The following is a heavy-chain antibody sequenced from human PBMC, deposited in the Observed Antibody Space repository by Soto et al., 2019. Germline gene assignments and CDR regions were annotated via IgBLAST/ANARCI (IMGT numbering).Heavy chain of an antibody. J-gene: IGHJ4*02. CDR3: ARGGRGYVGYEIAPFDY. CDR1: GGSISSYY. V-gene: IGHV4-59*01. D-gene: IGHD5-12*01. CDR2: IYYSGST. Sequence: SETLSLTCTFSGGSISSYYWSWFRPPPAKGLEWIGYIYYSGSTNYNPSLNRRVTISVDTSKNHFSRKLSSVTAADTAVYYCARGGRGYVGYEIAPFDYWGQGTLVTVSS.